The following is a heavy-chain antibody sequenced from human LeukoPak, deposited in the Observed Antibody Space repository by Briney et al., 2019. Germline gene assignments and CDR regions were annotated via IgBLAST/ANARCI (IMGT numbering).Heavy chain of an antibody. Sequence: SETLSLTCAVSGYYVSSGYYWAWIRQPPGKGLEYIGSIYHSGSTYYNPSLKSQVTISVDTSKNQFSLKLSSVTAADTAVYYCARDRPVTGKSEGWYFDLWGRGTLVTVSS. CDR3: ARDRPVTGKSEGWYFDL. V-gene: IGHV4-38-2*02. CDR1: GYYVSSGYY. D-gene: IGHD1-1*01. J-gene: IGHJ2*01. CDR2: IYHSGST.